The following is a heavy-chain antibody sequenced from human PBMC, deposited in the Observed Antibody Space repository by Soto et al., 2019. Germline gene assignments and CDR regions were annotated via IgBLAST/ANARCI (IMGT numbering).Heavy chain of an antibody. Sequence: ASVKVSCKASGYTFTSYDINWVRQATGQGLEWMGWMNPNSGNTGYAQKFQGRVTMTRNTSISTAYMELSSLRSEDTAVYYCARGTPAGGYGYYYYMDVWGKGTTVTVSS. D-gene: IGHD5-12*01. CDR1: GYTFTSYD. CDR3: ARGTPAGGYGYYYYMDV. J-gene: IGHJ6*03. CDR2: MNPNSGNT. V-gene: IGHV1-8*01.